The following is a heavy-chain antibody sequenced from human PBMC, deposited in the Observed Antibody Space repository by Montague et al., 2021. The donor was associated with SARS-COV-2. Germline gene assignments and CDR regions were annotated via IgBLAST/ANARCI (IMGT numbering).Heavy chain of an antibody. CDR1: GFTFSNYA. D-gene: IGHD3-3*01. Sequence: SLRLSCAASGFTFSNYAMNWVRQAPGKGLEWVSAISGSGGSIYYADSVKGRFTISRDNSKNTLYLQMNSLRAEDTAVYYCAKDAYYDFWSGWYFDLWGRGTLATVSS. CDR2: ISGSGGSI. J-gene: IGHJ2*01. V-gene: IGHV3-23*01. CDR3: AKDAYYDFWSGWYFDL.